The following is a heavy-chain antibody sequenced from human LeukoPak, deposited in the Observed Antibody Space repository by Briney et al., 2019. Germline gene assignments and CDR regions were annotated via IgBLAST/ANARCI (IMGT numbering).Heavy chain of an antibody. CDR3: ATSYGSGYWVY. CDR1: GGSISSSSYY. D-gene: IGHD3-22*01. CDR2: IYYSGST. V-gene: IGHV4-39*01. J-gene: IGHJ4*02. Sequence: PSETLSLTCTVSGGSISSSSYYWGWLRQPPGKGLEWIGSIYYSGSTYYNPSLKSRVTISVDTSKNQFSLKLSSVTAADTAVYYCATSYGSGYWVYWGQGTLVTVSS.